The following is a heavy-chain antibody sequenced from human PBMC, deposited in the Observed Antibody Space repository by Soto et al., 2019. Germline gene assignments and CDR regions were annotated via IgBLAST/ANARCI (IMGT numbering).Heavy chain of an antibody. Sequence: ASVKVSCKASGYTFTSYGISWVRQAPGQGLEWMGWISAYNGNTKYAQKLQGRVTMTTDTSTSTAYMELRSLRSDDTAVYYCAAEYYYGGSDPRGRIDWGQGTLVTVSS. J-gene: IGHJ4*02. CDR2: ISAYNGNT. CDR3: AAEYYYGGSDPRGRID. CDR1: GYTFTSYG. D-gene: IGHD3-22*01. V-gene: IGHV1-18*01.